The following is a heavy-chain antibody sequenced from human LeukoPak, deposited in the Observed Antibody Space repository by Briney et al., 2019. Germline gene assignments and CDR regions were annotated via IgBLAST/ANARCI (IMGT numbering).Heavy chain of an antibody. CDR2: IRYDGSNK. D-gene: IGHD5-18*01. J-gene: IGHJ4*02. Sequence: GGSLRLSCAASGFTFSSYGVHWVRHAPSKGLELVAFIRYDGSNKYYADSVKGRFTISRDNSKNTLYLQMNSLRAEDTAVYYCAKGQRLTWIQPFDYWGQGTLVTVSS. V-gene: IGHV3-30*02. CDR1: GFTFSSYG. CDR3: AKGQRLTWIQPFDY.